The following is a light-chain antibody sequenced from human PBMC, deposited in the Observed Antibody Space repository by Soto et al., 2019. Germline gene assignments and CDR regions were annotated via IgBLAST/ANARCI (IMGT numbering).Light chain of an antibody. V-gene: IGKV1-9*01. J-gene: IGKJ5*01. CDR1: QGISRY. CDR2: TAS. CDR3: QLLNSYPSIT. Sequence: DIPLTQSPSFLSASVGDRVTITCRASQGISRYLAWYQQKPGKAPKLLIFTASTLQSGVPSRFSGSGSGTEFTLTISSLQPEDFATYYCQLLNSYPSITFGQGTRLEIK.